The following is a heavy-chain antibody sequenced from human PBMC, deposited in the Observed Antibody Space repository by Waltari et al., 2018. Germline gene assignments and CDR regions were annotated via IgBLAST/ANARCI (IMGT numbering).Heavy chain of an antibody. D-gene: IGHD6-13*01. Sequence: EVQLVESGGGLVQPGGSLRLSCAASGFTFSSYAMSWVRQAPGKGLEWVSAISGSGGSTYYADSVKGRFTISRDNSKNTLYLQMNSLRAEDTAVYYCARGSKAAAAHYWFFDLWGRGTLVTVSS. J-gene: IGHJ2*01. CDR1: GFTFSSYA. CDR2: ISGSGGST. CDR3: ARGSKAAAAHYWFFDL. V-gene: IGHV3-23*04.